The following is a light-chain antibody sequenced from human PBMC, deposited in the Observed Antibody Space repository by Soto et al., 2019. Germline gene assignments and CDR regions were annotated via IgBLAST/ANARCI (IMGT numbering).Light chain of an antibody. Sequence: DIQMTQSPSTLSASVGDRVTITCRASQSISSWLAWYQQKPGKAPKLLIYDASSLESGVPSRFSGSGSGTEFTLTISSLQPDDFDTYYCQQYNSYPALTFGGGNKVEIK. CDR3: QQYNSYPALT. V-gene: IGKV1-5*01. CDR2: DAS. J-gene: IGKJ4*01. CDR1: QSISSW.